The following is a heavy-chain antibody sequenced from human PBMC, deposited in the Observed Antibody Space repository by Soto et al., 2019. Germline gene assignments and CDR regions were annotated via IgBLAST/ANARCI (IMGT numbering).Heavy chain of an antibody. D-gene: IGHD4-17*01. CDR3: ARVTQYGDYAAFDY. Sequence: QVQLQESGPGLVKPSQTLSLTCTVSGVSISSGGYYWSWIRQHPGKGLEWIGYTYYSGSTYYNPSLKSRVTISVDTSKNQFSLKLSSVTAADTAVYYCARVTQYGDYAAFDYWGQGTLVTVSS. CDR1: GVSISSGGYY. CDR2: TYYSGST. V-gene: IGHV4-31*03. J-gene: IGHJ4*02.